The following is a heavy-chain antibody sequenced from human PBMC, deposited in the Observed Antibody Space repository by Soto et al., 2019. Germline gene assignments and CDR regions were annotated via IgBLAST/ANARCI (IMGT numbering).Heavy chain of an antibody. D-gene: IGHD3-3*01. CDR3: ARDGVLRFLEWLLPNNWFDP. Sequence: ASVKVSCKASGHSFSSYGISWVRQAPGQGLEWMGWISAYNGNTNYAQKLQGRVTMTTDTSTSTAYMELRSLRSDDTAVYYCARDGVLRFLEWLLPNNWFDPWGQGTLVTVS. V-gene: IGHV1-18*01. J-gene: IGHJ5*02. CDR2: ISAYNGNT. CDR1: GHSFSSYG.